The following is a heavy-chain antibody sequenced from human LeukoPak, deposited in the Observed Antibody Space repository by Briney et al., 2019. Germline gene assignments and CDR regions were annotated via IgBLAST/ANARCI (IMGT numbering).Heavy chain of an antibody. D-gene: IGHD5-24*01. J-gene: IGHJ4*02. Sequence: GGSLRLSCAASGFTFSSYEMNWVRQAPGKGLEWVSYISSSGSTIYYADSVKGRFTISRDNAKNSLYLQMNSLRAEDTATYYCATDAGWLQLNFWGQGTLVTVSS. CDR2: ISSSGSTI. V-gene: IGHV3-48*03. CDR3: ATDAGWLQLNF. CDR1: GFTFSSYE.